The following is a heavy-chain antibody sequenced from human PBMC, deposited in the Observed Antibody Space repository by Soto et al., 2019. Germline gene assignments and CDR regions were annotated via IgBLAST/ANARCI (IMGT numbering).Heavy chain of an antibody. Sequence: PSQTLSLTCAISGDSVSSNSAAWNWIRQSPSRGHEWLGRTYYRSKWYNDYAVSVKSRITINPDTSKNQFSLQLNSVSSEDTALFYFSRVLQDYYDFWRRYCMDVWGQGTTVTVSS. CDR2: TYYRSKWYN. D-gene: IGHD3-3*01. CDR1: GDSVSSNSAA. CDR3: SRVLQDYYDFWRRYCMDV. V-gene: IGHV6-1*01. J-gene: IGHJ6*02.